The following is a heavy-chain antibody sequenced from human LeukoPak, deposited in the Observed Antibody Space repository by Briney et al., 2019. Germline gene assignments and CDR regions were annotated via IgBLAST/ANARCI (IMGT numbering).Heavy chain of an antibody. CDR1: GITLSNYG. J-gene: IGHJ4*02. V-gene: IGHV3-23*01. CDR3: AKRGVVIRVILVGFHKEAYYFDS. D-gene: IGHD3-22*01. CDR2: ISGSGGST. Sequence: GGSLRLSCAASGITLSNYGMSWVRQAPGKGLEWVAGISGSGGSTIYADSVKGRFTISRDNPKNTLYLQMNSLRAEDTAVYFCAKRGVVIRVILVGFHKEAYYFDSWGQGALVTVSS.